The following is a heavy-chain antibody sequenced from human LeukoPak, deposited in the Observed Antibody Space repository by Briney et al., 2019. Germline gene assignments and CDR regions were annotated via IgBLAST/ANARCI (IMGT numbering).Heavy chain of an antibody. Sequence: PSETLSLTCTVSGGSISSSSYYWGWIRQPPGKGLEWIGSIYYSGSTYYNPSLKSRVTVSVDTSKNQFSLKPSIAATADTPEYCCANEYSSSWYVAYWGQGTLVTVSS. D-gene: IGHD6-13*01. CDR2: IYYSGST. J-gene: IGHJ4*02. V-gene: IGHV4-39*01. CDR3: ANEYSSSWYVAY. CDR1: GGSISSSSYY.